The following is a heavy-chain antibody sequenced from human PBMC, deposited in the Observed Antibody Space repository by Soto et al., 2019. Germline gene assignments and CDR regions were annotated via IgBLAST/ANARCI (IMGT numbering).Heavy chain of an antibody. V-gene: IGHV3-21*01. Sequence: EVSLVESGGGLVKPGGSLRLSCAASGFTFSSFSMNWVRQAPGKGLEWVSSISSTSSNIYHADSLKGRFTISRDNAQNSLYLQMNSLRAEDTAVYSCASSPPWTPLFRGGMDVWGQGTTVIVAS. J-gene: IGHJ6*02. CDR3: ASSPPWTPLFRGGMDV. CDR1: GFTFSSFS. CDR2: ISSTSSNI. D-gene: IGHD2-21*01.